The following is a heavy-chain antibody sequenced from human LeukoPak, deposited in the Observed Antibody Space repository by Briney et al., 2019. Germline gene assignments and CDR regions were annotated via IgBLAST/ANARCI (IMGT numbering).Heavy chain of an antibody. D-gene: IGHD6-13*01. CDR2: ISWDGGST. CDR3: AKAAGYSSSDYYYMDV. Sequence: GGSLRLSRAASGFTFDDYAMHWVRQAPGKGLEWVSLISWDGGSTYYADSVKGRFTISRDNSKNSLYLQMNSLRAEDTALYYCAKAAGYSSSDYYYMDVWGKGTTVTVSS. V-gene: IGHV3-43D*03. J-gene: IGHJ6*03. CDR1: GFTFDDYA.